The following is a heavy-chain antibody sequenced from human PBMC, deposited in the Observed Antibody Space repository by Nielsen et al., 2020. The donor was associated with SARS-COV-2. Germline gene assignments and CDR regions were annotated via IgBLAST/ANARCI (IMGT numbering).Heavy chain of an antibody. CDR2: IDWDDDK. CDR1: GFSLSTSGMC. CDR3: ARIGCVGANLGANTDY. J-gene: IGHJ4*02. Sequence: SGPTLVKPTQTLTLTCTFSGFSLSTSGMCVSWIRQPPGEALEWLALIDWDDDKYYSTSLKTRLTISKDTSKNQVVLTMTNMDPVDTATYYCARIGCVGANLGANTDYWGQGTLVTVSS. V-gene: IGHV2-70*01. D-gene: IGHD1-26*01.